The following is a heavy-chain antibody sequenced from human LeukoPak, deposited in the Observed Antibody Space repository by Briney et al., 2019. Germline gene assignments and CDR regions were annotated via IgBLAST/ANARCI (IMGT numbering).Heavy chain of an antibody. CDR3: ARGPRSGSYYFDY. CDR2: MNPNSVNT. V-gene: IGHV1-8*03. D-gene: IGHD1-26*01. J-gene: IGHJ4*02. CDR1: GYTFTSYV. Sequence: AASVKVSCKASGYTFTSYVINWVRQATGQGPEWMGWMNPNSVNTGYAQKFQGRVTITRNTSISTAYMELSSLRSEDTAVYYCARGPRSGSYYFDYWGQGTLVTVSS.